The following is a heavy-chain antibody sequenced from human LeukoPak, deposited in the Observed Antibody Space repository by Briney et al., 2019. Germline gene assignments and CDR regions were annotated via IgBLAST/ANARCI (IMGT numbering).Heavy chain of an antibody. CDR2: IYYSGST. Sequence: PSVTLSLPCTVSGGSISSYYWRWMRQPPGKGLEWGGYIYYSGSTNYNSSLKSRVTISIATSKNQFSLRLSSVTAADTAVYYCARDHLADYFDYWGQGTLVTVSS. CDR3: ARDHLADYFDY. J-gene: IGHJ4*02. V-gene: IGHV4-59*01. D-gene: IGHD3-3*02. CDR1: GGSISSYY.